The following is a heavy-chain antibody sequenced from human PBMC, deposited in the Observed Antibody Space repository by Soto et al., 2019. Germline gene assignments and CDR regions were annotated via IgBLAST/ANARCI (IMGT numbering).Heavy chain of an antibody. D-gene: IGHD3-10*01. CDR3: ARGLYGSGSPIAPYYFDY. CDR1: GFTFSSYD. J-gene: IGHJ4*02. CDR2: IGTAGDT. V-gene: IGHV3-13*01. Sequence: EVQLVESGGGLVQPGGSLRLSCAASGFTFSSYDMHWVRQATGKGLEWVSAIGTAGDTYYPGSVKSRFTISRENAKNSLSLQMNSLRAGDPAVYSCARGLYGSGSPIAPYYFDYWGQGTLVTVSS.